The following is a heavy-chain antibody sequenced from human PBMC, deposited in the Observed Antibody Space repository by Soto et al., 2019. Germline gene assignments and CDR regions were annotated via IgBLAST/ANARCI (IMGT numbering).Heavy chain of an antibody. J-gene: IGHJ6*03. Sequence: EVQLVESGGGLVQPGRSLRLSCAASGFTFDDYAMHWVRQAPGKGLEWVSGISWNSGSIGYADSVKGRFTISRDNAKNYLYLQMNSLRAEDTALYYCAKMTHGSWSNVFDYYYMDVWGKGTTVTVSS. CDR2: ISWNSGSI. D-gene: IGHD6-13*01. CDR1: GFTFDDYA. CDR3: AKMTHGSWSNVFDYYYMDV. V-gene: IGHV3-9*01.